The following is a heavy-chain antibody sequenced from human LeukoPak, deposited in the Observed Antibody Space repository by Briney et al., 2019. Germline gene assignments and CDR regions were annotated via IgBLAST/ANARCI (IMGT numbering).Heavy chain of an antibody. CDR2: IGTSSSII. J-gene: IGHJ4*02. CDR1: GFAVGSNY. V-gene: IGHV3-48*02. CDR3: ARHDYAGNSGDY. Sequence: PGGSLRLSCVASGFAVGSNYMSWVRQTPGKGLEWVSYIGTSSSIIYYADSVKGRFTISRDNAKNSLYLQMNSLRDEDTAVYYCARHDYAGNSGDYWGQGTLVTVSS. D-gene: IGHD4-23*01.